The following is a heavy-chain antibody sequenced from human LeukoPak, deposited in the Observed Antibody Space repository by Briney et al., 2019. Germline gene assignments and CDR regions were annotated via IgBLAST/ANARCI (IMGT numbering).Heavy chain of an antibody. CDR2: INPNSGGT. CDR3: AKASWVSNADAVL. J-gene: IGHJ4*02. CDR1: GYTFTDYY. V-gene: IGHV1-2*02. D-gene: IGHD1-1*01. Sequence: ASVKVSCKASGYTFTDYYMHWVRQAPGQGLEWMGWINPNSGGTNYAQKFQGRVTMTRDTSISTAYMDLSRLTSDDTAVYYCAKASWVSNADAVLWGQGTLVTVSS.